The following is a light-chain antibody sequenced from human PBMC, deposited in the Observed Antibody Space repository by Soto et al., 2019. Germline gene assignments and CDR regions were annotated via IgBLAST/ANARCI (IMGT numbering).Light chain of an antibody. CDR1: QSVSSN. J-gene: IGKJ4*01. Sequence: EIVMTQSPATLSVSPGERATLSCRASQSVSSNLAWYQQKPGQAPRLLIYDASNRATGIPARFSGGGSGTDFTLTISRLEPEDFAVYYCQQFSSYPLIFGGGTKV. V-gene: IGKV3D-15*01. CDR2: DAS. CDR3: QQFSSYPLI.